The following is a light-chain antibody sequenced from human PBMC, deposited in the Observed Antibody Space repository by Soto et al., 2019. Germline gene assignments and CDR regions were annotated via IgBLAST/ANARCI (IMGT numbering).Light chain of an antibody. J-gene: IGKJ4*01. CDR3: QHYSTTPLT. Sequence: DIVMTQSPDSLAVSLGERATINGKSSQSILDSSKNKNSLAWYQLKPGQPPKVLIYWASTRASGIPDRFSGSESGPNFTLTITSLQAEDVAVYFCQHYSTTPLTFGGGTKVEMK. CDR2: WAS. CDR1: QSILDSSKNKNS. V-gene: IGKV4-1*01.